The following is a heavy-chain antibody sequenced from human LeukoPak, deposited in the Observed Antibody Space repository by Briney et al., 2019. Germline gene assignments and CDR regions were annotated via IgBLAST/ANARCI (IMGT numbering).Heavy chain of an antibody. CDR2: IYYSGST. Sequence: SETLSLTCTVSGGSISSYYWSWLRQPPGKGLEWIGYIYYSGSTNYNPSPKSRVTISVDTSKNQFSLKLSSVTAADTAVYYCARDESDYYDSSGYFDYWGQGTLVTVSS. D-gene: IGHD3-22*01. CDR3: ARDESDYYDSSGYFDY. J-gene: IGHJ4*02. V-gene: IGHV4-59*01. CDR1: GGSISSYY.